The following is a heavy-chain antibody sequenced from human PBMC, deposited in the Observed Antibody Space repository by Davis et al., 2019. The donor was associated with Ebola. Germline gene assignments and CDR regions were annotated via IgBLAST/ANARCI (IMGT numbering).Heavy chain of an antibody. J-gene: IGHJ4*02. V-gene: IGHV1-18*04. Sequence: AASVTVSCKASGYSFTSYGISWVRQAPGQGLEWMGWISAYNGNTNYAQKLQGRVTMTRDTSTTTAYMELTSLRSDDTAVYYCARSSFLDWLLTDYWGQGTLVTVSS. CDR3: ARSSFLDWLLTDY. CDR2: ISAYNGNT. D-gene: IGHD3/OR15-3a*01. CDR1: GYSFTSYG.